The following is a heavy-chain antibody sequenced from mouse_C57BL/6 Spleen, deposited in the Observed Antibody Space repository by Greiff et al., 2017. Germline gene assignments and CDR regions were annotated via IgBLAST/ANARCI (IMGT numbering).Heavy chain of an antibody. CDR3: ARGGLYYGNIEGY. V-gene: IGHV1-64*01. J-gene: IGHJ2*01. CDR2: IHPNSGST. Sequence: QVQLQQSGAELVKPGASVKLSCKASGYTFTSYWMHWVKQRPVQGLEWIGMIHPNSGSTNYNEKFKSKATLTVDTSSSTAYMQLSSLTSEDSAVYYCARGGLYYGNIEGYWGQGTTLTVSS. CDR1: GYTFTSYW. D-gene: IGHD2-1*01.